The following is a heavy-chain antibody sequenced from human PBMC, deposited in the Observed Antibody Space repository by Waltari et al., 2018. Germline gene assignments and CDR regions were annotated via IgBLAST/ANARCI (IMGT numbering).Heavy chain of an antibody. CDR1: GFTFGDYT. D-gene: IGHD1-26*01. Sequence: EVQLVESGGGLVQPGRSLRLSCTASGFTFGDYTMSWVRQAPGKGLEWVGFIGSKPYGGTTEYAASVKGRFTISRDDSKSIAYLQMNSLKTEDTAVYFCTRAPHAGGASCVDYWGQGTLVTVSS. CDR3: TRAPHAGGASCVDY. J-gene: IGHJ4*02. CDR2: IGSKPYGGTT. V-gene: IGHV3-49*04.